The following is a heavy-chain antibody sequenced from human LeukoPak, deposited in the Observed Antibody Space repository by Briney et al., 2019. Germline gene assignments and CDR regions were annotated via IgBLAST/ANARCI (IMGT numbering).Heavy chain of an antibody. V-gene: IGHV1-2*02. D-gene: IGHD3-22*01. Sequence: GASVKVSCKASGYTFTGYYMHWVRQAPGQGLEWMGWINPNSGGTNYGQKFQGRVTMTRDTSISTAYMELSRLRSDDTAVYYCARDHGGYVIDYWGQGTLVTVSS. CDR2: INPNSGGT. CDR3: ARDHGGYVIDY. CDR1: GYTFTGYY. J-gene: IGHJ4*02.